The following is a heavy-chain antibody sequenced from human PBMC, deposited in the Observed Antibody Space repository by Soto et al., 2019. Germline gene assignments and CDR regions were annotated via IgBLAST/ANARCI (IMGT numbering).Heavy chain of an antibody. CDR2: IYYSGST. V-gene: IGHV4-30-4*01. J-gene: IGHJ4*02. Sequence: QVQLQESGPGLVKPSQTLSLTCTVSGGSISSGDYYWSWIRQPPGKGLEWIGYIYYSGSTYYNPSLKSRVTISVDTSKNQFSLKLSSVTAADTAVYYCARYCSGGSCYEGRSSLFDYCGQGTLVTVSS. CDR1: GGSISSGDYY. D-gene: IGHD2-15*01. CDR3: ARYCSGGSCYEGRSSLFDY.